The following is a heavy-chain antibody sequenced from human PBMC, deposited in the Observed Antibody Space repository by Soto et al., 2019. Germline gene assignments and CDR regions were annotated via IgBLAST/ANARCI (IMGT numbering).Heavy chain of an antibody. D-gene: IGHD4-17*01. V-gene: IGHV1-2*02. CDR1: GYSFTDYY. J-gene: IGHJ3*02. CDR2: IAPHRDGT. CDR3: ARGPYGDNAFDI. Sequence: GASVKVFFKASGYSFTDYYMHWIRQAPGQGLEWMGWIAPHRDGTEFAQKFQGRITLTGDTSTSTAYMELKGLTSADTAVYFCARGPYGDNAFDIWGQGTVVTVSS.